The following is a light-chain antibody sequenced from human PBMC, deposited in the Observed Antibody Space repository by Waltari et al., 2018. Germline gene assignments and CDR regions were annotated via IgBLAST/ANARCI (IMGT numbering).Light chain of an antibody. J-gene: IGKJ4*01. V-gene: IGKV3-20*01. CDR1: QSVNSPY. Sequence: EIVLTQSPDFQSVTPKEKVTITCRASQSVNSPYLAWYQQKPGQAPRLLIFGTSSRATGIPDKYSGSGSGTDFTLTISRLEPEDFAMYYCQQYDDSISFGGGTRVEIK. CDR3: QQYDDSIS. CDR2: GTS.